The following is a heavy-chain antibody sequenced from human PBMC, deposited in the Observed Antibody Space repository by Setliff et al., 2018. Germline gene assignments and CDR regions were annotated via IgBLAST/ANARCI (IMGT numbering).Heavy chain of an antibody. CDR1: GFTFSSYA. CDR3: ASLGYCTIGGCYKGRGSEY. Sequence: PGGSLRLSCAASGFTFSSYAMHWVRQAPGKGLEWVSVFYSGGSTYYADSVKGRFTISRDNSKNTLDLQMNSLRAEDTAVYYCASLGYCTIGGCYKGRGSEYWGQGTLVTVSS. J-gene: IGHJ4*02. V-gene: IGHV3-53*01. D-gene: IGHD2-8*01. CDR2: FYSGGST.